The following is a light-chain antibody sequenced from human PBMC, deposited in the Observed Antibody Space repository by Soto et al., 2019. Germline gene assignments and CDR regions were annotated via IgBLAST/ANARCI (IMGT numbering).Light chain of an antibody. V-gene: IGKV3-20*01. Sequence: EIVLTQSPGTLSLSPGERATLSCRASQTVRTNYLAWFQHKPGQAPRLLIYGASSRATGIPDRFSGSGSGTYFTLTINSLEPEDFSVYFCQQYSDSPLTFGGGTKVEIK. CDR1: QTVRTNY. CDR3: QQYSDSPLT. CDR2: GAS. J-gene: IGKJ4*01.